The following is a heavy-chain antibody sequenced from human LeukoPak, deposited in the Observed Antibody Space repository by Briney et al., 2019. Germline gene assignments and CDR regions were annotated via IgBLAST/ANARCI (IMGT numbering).Heavy chain of an antibody. CDR2: INPTGSRT. CDR3: ARDNSVGGIAWWFDP. Sequence: ASVKVSCKASGYTFINNWMHWVRQAPGQGLEWVGLINPTGSRTLYAQKFQGRVTMTRDMSTSTDYMESSSLRSEDTAIYYCARDNSVGGIAWWFDPWGQGTLVTVSS. J-gene: IGHJ5*02. V-gene: IGHV1-46*01. CDR1: GYTFINNW. D-gene: IGHD3-10*01.